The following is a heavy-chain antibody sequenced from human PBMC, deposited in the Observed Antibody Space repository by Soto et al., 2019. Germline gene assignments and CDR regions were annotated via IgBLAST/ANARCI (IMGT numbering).Heavy chain of an antibody. CDR3: ARDQGITMVRGVIYPHYYYYGMDV. CDR2: INPSGGST. D-gene: IGHD3-10*01. Sequence: GASVKVSCKASGYTFTSYYMHWVRQAPGQGLEWMGKINPSGGSTSYAQKFQGRVTMTRDTSTSTVYMELSSLRSEDTAVYYCARDQGITMVRGVIYPHYYYYGMDVWGQGTTVTVSS. CDR1: GYTFTSYY. V-gene: IGHV1-46*01. J-gene: IGHJ6*02.